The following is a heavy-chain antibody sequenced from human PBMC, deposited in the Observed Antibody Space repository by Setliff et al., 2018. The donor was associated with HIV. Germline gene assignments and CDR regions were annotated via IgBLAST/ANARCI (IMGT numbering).Heavy chain of an antibody. D-gene: IGHD4-17*01. CDR3: AKDHGDYAYFQH. CDR2: IGGSGGAT. V-gene: IGHV3-23*01. Sequence: GGSLRLSCAASGFTFSTYTMSWVRQAPGKGLEWGSAIGGSGGATYYAESVKGRFTISRDNSQNTLYLQMNSLRAEDTAVYYCAKDHGDYAYFQHWGQGTLVTVS. CDR1: GFTFSTYT. J-gene: IGHJ1*01.